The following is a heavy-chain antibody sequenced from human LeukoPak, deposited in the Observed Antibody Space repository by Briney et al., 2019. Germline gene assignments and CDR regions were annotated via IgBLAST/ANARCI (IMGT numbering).Heavy chain of an antibody. CDR3: ARDHRYAFDN. CDR1: GFNFIDYS. V-gene: IGHV3-48*01. CDR2: IGISSGNT. D-gene: IGHD5-12*01. Sequence: GGSLRLSCAASGFNFIDYSMNWVRQAPGKGLEWISYIGISSGNTKYADSVKGRFTISRDKAKNSLYLQMNSLRVEDTAVYYCARDHRYAFDNWGHGTLVTVSS. J-gene: IGHJ4*01.